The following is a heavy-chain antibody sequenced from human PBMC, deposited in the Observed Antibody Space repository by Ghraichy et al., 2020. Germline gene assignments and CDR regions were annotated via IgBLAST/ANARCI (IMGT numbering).Heavy chain of an antibody. V-gene: IGHV4-59*01. CDR2: IYYSGST. J-gene: IGHJ4*02. CDR1: GGSISSYY. Sequence: SETLSLTCTVSGGSISSYYWSWIRQPPGKGLEWIGYIYYSGSTNYNPSLKSRVTISVDTSKNQFSLKLSSVTAADTAVYYWARGRGFGELFDYWGQGTLVTVSS. D-gene: IGHD3-10*01. CDR3: ARGRGFGELFDY.